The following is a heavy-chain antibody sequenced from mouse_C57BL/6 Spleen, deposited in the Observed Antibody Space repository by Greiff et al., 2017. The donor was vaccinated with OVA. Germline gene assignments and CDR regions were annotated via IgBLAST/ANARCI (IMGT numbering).Heavy chain of an antibody. D-gene: IGHD1-1*01. CDR1: GYTFTDHI. Sequence: QVQLQQSGAELASPGASVTLSCKASGYTFTDHIMNWVKKRPGQGLEWIGRIYPVSGETNYNQKLMGKAPFSVDRSASTVYMVLNSLTSEDPAVYYGGRGSSYDNYAMDYWGQGTSVTVSS. V-gene: IGHV1-11*01. CDR3: GRGSSYDNYAMDY. J-gene: IGHJ4*01. CDR2: IYPVSGET.